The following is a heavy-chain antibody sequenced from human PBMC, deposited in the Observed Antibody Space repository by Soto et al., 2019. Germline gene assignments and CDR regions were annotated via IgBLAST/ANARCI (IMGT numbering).Heavy chain of an antibody. CDR3: ASYYDFWSGYNFGSPGNWFDP. V-gene: IGHV4-31*03. Sequence: SETLSLTCTVSGGSISSGGYYWSWIRQHPGKGLEWIGYIYYSGSTYYNPSLKSRVTISVDTSKNQFSLKLSSVTAADTAVYYCASYYDFWSGYNFGSPGNWFDPWGQGTLVTVSS. D-gene: IGHD3-3*01. J-gene: IGHJ5*02. CDR2: IYYSGST. CDR1: GGSISSGGYY.